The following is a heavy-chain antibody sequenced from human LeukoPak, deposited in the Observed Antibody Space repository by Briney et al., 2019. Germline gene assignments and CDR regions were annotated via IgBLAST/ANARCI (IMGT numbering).Heavy chain of an antibody. J-gene: IGHJ6*03. CDR2: VSGSAGRT. D-gene: IGHD2-8*01. V-gene: IGHV3-23*01. CDR3: AKNRGHCVNGVCHNYYYMDV. CDR1: GFTFSSYA. Sequence: GGSLRLSCAASGFTFSSYAMTWVRQAPGKGLEWVSTVSGSAGRTDYADSVKGRFTISRDNLKNTLYLQMNSLRAEDTAVNYCAKNRGHCVNGVCHNYYYMDVWGKGTTVTVSS.